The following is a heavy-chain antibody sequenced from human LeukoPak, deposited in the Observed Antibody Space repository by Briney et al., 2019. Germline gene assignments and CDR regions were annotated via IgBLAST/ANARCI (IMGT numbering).Heavy chain of an antibody. D-gene: IGHD3-22*01. Sequence: PGGSLRLSCAASGSTFSSYWMSWVRQAPGKGLEWVANIKQDGSEKYYVDSVKGRFTISRDNAKNSLYLQMNSLRAEDTAVYYCARDVGDYDSSGYYYVGSWFDPWGQGTLVTVSS. J-gene: IGHJ5*02. CDR3: ARDVGDYDSSGYYYVGSWFDP. V-gene: IGHV3-7*01. CDR2: IKQDGSEK. CDR1: GSTFSSYW.